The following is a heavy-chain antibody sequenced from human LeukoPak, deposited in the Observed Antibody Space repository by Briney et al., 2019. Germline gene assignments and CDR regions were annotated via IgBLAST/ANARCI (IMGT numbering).Heavy chain of an antibody. D-gene: IGHD7-27*01. CDR1: GGSIRNSSFC. CDR3: ARENWGGFDY. Sequence: SETLSLTCAVSGGSIRNSSFCWGWIRQPPGKGLEWIASIYNSGTTYYNPSIKSRITIFVDTSKNQFSLKLSSVTAADTAVYFCARENWGGFDYWGQGTLVTVSS. V-gene: IGHV4-39*02. CDR2: IYNSGTT. J-gene: IGHJ4*02.